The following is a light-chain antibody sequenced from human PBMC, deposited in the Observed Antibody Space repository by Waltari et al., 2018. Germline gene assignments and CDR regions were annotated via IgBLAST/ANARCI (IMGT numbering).Light chain of an antibody. CDR3: STWDDSLNGWV. CDR1: TSHIGTKT. V-gene: IGLV1-44*01. J-gene: IGLJ3*02. CDR2: YHN. Sequence: QSVLTHPPSPPGTPGQTVTISCSGTTSHIGTKTVRWFRQPSGAAPTLVIYYHNLRPSGVPDRFSGSKSGTSASLAISGLQSEDEATYYCSTWDDSLNGWVIGGGTKVTVL.